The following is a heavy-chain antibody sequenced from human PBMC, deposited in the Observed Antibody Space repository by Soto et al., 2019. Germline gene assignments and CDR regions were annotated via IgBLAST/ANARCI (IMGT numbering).Heavy chain of an antibody. Sequence: SSGSYYWSWIRQPPGKGLEWIGYIYYSGSTNYNPSLKSRVTISVDTSKNQFSLKLSSVTAADTAVYYCARETRDGSFFDYWGQGTLVTVSS. CDR2: IYYSGST. V-gene: IGHV4-61*01. J-gene: IGHJ4*02. CDR3: ARETRDGSFFDY. D-gene: IGHD3-22*01. CDR1: SSGSYY.